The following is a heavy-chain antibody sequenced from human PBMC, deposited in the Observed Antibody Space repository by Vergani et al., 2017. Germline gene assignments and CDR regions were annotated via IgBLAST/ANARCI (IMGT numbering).Heavy chain of an antibody. CDR1: GGTFSSYV. CDR2: IIPTFGTA. J-gene: IGHJ4*02. V-gene: IGHV1-69*13. CDR3: ARDRGYYYNSSGYGTDY. D-gene: IGHD3-22*01. Sequence: QVQLVQSGAEVKKPGSSVKVSCKAPGGTFSSYVISWVRQAPGQGLEWMGRIIPTFGTANYAQKFQGRVTITADESTSTAYMELSSLRSEDTAVYYCARDRGYYYNSSGYGTDYWGQGTLVTVSS.